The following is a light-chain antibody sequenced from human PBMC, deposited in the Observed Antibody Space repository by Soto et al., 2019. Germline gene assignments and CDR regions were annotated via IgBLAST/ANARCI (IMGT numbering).Light chain of an antibody. J-gene: IGKJ1*01. CDR1: QNIDHH. Sequence: DIQMTQSPSSLSASVGDRVTITCRASQNIDHHLNWYQHKPGRAPKLLMDPASRMQSGVPSRFSGSGTGTEFTLIINSLQPEDFATYYCQQSYSTTWTFGQGTRVEVK. CDR3: QQSYSTTWT. V-gene: IGKV1-39*01. CDR2: PAS.